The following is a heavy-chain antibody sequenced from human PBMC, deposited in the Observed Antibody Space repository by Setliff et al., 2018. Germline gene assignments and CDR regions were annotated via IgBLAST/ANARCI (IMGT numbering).Heavy chain of an antibody. CDR1: GYSISSGYY. CDR3: ARGKSYYYYMDV. CDR2: IYHSGST. J-gene: IGHJ6*03. V-gene: IGHV4-38-2*02. Sequence: SETLSLTCTVSGYSISSGYYWGWIRQPPGKGLEWIGSIYHSGSTYYNPSLKSRVTISVDTSKNQFSLKLNSVTAADTAVYYCARGKSYYYYMDVWGKGTTVTVSS.